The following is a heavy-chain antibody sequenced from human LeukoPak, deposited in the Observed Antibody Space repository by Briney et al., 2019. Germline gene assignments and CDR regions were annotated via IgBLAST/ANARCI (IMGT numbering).Heavy chain of an antibody. J-gene: IGHJ4*02. CDR3: VRPGDDHYFDS. Sequence: ASVKVSCKASGYTFTGHYMHWLRQAPGQGLEWMGWINPNSGGTHSAQTFQDRVTLTRDTSISTAYMELSRLRSDDTAFYYCVRPGDDHYFDSWGQGTLVTVSS. D-gene: IGHD7-27*01. CDR2: INPNSGGT. V-gene: IGHV1-2*02. CDR1: GYTFTGHY.